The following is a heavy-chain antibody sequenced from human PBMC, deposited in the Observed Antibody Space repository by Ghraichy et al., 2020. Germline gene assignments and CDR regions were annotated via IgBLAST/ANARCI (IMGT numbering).Heavy chain of an antibody. CDR3: AEGPIISTWYDAFDI. CDR1: GGSFSGYY. Sequence: SETLSLICAVYGGSFSGYYWSWFRQPPGKGLEWIGEINHSGNTNYNPSLKSRVTISVDKSKNQFSLKLSSVTAADTAGYYCAEGPIISTWYDAFDIWGQGRMVSVSS. D-gene: IGHD6-13*01. CDR2: INHSGNT. V-gene: IGHV4-34*01. J-gene: IGHJ3*02.